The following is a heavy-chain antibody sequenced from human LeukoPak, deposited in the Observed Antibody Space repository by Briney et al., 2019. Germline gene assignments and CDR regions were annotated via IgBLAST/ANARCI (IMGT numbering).Heavy chain of an antibody. D-gene: IGHD6-19*01. Sequence: PGRSLRLSCAASGFTFSSYGMHWVRQAPGKGLEWVAVISYDGSNKYYADSVKGRFTISRDNSKNTLYLQMNSLRAEDTAVYYCAKESWLAEHFSYYFDYWGQGTLVIVSS. CDR1: GFTFSSYG. V-gene: IGHV3-30*18. J-gene: IGHJ4*02. CDR2: ISYDGSNK. CDR3: AKESWLAEHFSYYFDY.